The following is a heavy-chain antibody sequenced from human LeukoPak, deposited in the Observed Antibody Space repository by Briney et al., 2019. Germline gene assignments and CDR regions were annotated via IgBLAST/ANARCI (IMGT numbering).Heavy chain of an antibody. CDR2: IYYSGST. CDR1: GGSISSYY. Sequence: SSETLSLTCTVSGGSISSYYWSWIRQPPGKGLEWIGYIYYSGSTNYNPSLKSRVTISVDTSKNQFSLKLSSVTAADTAVYYCARLTAGLGEQHPPDYWGQGTLVTVSS. J-gene: IGHJ4*02. V-gene: IGHV4-59*01. CDR3: ARLTAGLGEQHPPDY. D-gene: IGHD6-13*01.